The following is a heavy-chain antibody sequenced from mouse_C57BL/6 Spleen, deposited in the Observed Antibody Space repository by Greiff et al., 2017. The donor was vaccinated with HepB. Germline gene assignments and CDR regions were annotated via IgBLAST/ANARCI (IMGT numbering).Heavy chain of an antibody. Sequence: EVQLQQSGPELVKPGASVKISCKASGYSFTGYYMNWVKQSPEKSLEWIGEINPSTGGTTYNQKFKAKATLTVDKSSSTAYMQLKSLTSEDSAVYYCARSYGNYGYAMDYWGQGTSVTVSS. CDR1: GYSFTGYY. CDR3: ARSYGNYGYAMDY. D-gene: IGHD2-1*01. J-gene: IGHJ4*01. CDR2: INPSTGGT. V-gene: IGHV1-42*01.